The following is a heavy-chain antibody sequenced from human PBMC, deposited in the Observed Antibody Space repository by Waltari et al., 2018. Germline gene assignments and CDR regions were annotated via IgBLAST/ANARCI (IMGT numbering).Heavy chain of an antibody. CDR3: ARDHYYSKDV. CDR1: GIHFSTYW. Sequence: EVQLVEYGGGLVQPGGSLRRSCEASGIHFSTYWMHWVRQPHGKWLVLVSRIDNGDGSGTSYADSVKGRFTISRDNAKNTLYLQMNSLRAEDTCVYYCARDHYYSKDVWGTGTTVTVSS. V-gene: IGHV3-74*01. CDR2: IDNGDGSGT. J-gene: IGHJ6*04.